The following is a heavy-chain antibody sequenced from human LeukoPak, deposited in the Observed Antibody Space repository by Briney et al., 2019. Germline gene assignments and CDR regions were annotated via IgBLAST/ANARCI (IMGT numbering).Heavy chain of an antibody. CDR3: VRGFCSSTSCLRRLDY. CDR1: GFTFSSYW. V-gene: IGHV3-7*04. J-gene: IGHJ4*02. D-gene: IGHD2-2*01. CDR2: IKRDGSEK. Sequence: AGGSLRLSCAASGFTFSSYWMSWVRQAPGKGQEGVANIKRDGSEKYYVDSVKGRFTVSRDNAKNSLYLQMNSLRAEDTAVYYCVRGFCSSTSCLRRLDYWGQGTLVTVSS.